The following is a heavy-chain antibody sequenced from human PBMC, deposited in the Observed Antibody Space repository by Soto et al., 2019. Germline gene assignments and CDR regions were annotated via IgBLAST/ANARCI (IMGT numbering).Heavy chain of an antibody. Sequence: GGSLRLSCAASGFTFDDYAMHWVRQAPGKGLEWVSGISWNSGSIGYADSVKGRFTISRDNAKKSLYLQMNSLRAEDTALYYCAKDKKGGYDAYYYYYYMDVWGKGTTVTVSS. J-gene: IGHJ6*03. V-gene: IGHV3-9*01. CDR3: AKDKKGGYDAYYYYYYMDV. D-gene: IGHD5-12*01. CDR1: GFTFDDYA. CDR2: ISWNSGSI.